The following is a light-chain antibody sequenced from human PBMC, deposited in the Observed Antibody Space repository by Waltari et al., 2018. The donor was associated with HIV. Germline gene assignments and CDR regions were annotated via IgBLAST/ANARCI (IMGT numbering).Light chain of an antibody. V-gene: IGKV2-30*01. J-gene: IGKJ1*01. CDR2: KVS. CDR3: MQSSRSPRT. Sequence: SDESLVSRDGVTDLHWFQQRPGQPQRRLVYKVSIRDSGVPERFRGSGSATNFTLTITRVEAEDVALYYCMQSSRSPRTFGPGTKAEIK. CDR1: ESLVSRDGVTD.